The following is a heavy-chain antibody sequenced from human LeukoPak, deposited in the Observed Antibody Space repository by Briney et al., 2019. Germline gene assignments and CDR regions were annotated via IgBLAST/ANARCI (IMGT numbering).Heavy chain of an antibody. CDR2: IRSSSET. V-gene: IGHV3-48*02. D-gene: IGHD3-16*02. J-gene: IGHJ4*02. Sequence: GGSLRLSCAASGFIFSQYSMNWVRQAPGKGLEWVSHIRSSSETFYADSVKGRFTISRDNARNSLYLQMNSLRDEDTAVYYCARLYVWGSSRTFDYWGQGTLVTVSS. CDR3: ARLYVWGSSRTFDY. CDR1: GFIFSQYS.